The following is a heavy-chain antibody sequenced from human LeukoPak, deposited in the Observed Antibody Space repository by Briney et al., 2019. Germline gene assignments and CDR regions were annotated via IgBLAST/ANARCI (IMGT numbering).Heavy chain of an antibody. CDR3: AKDLGYYDSSGIYYYYGMDV. D-gene: IGHD3-22*01. CDR1: GFTFSSYG. CDR2: ISYDGSNK. J-gene: IGHJ6*02. Sequence: GRSLRLSCAASGFTFSSYGMHWVRQAPGKGLEWVVVISYDGSNKYYADSVKGRFTISRDNSKNTLYLQMNSLRAEDTAVYYCAKDLGYYDSSGIYYYYGMDVWGQGTTVTVSS. V-gene: IGHV3-30*18.